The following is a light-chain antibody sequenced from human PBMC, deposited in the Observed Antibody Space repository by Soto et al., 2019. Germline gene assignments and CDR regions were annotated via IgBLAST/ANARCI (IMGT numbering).Light chain of an antibody. J-gene: IGKJ1*01. CDR2: DAS. CDR3: QQNNNFLT. V-gene: IGKV1-5*01. Sequence: DIQMTQSPSALSASVGDRVTITCRASQSISSWLAWYQQKPGKAPRLLIYDASYLERGVPSRFSGSGSGTEFTLTISDLQPDVLGNYYSQQNNNFLTFGPGTKVEI. CDR1: QSISSW.